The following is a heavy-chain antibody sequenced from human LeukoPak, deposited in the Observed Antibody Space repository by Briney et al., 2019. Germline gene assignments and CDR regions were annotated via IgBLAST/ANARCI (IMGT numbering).Heavy chain of an antibody. D-gene: IGHD6-13*01. J-gene: IGHJ6*02. CDR1: GFTFSSYG. CDR3: ARVRYSSSWYVYYYYGMDV. CDR2: IWYDGSNK. Sequence: GGSLRLSCAVSGFTFSSYGMHWVRQAPGKGLEWVAVIWYDGSNKYYADSVKGRFTISRDNSKNTLYLQMNSLRAEDTAVYYCARVRYSSSWYVYYYYGMDVWGQGTTVTVSS. V-gene: IGHV3-33*01.